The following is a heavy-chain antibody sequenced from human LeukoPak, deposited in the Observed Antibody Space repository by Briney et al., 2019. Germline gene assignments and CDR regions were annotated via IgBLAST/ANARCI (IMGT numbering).Heavy chain of an antibody. CDR1: GYTFTSYG. J-gene: IGHJ6*02. D-gene: IGHD3-22*01. CDR2: ISAYNGNT. Sequence: ASVTVSCKASGYTFTSYGISWVRQAPGQGLEWMGWISAYNGNTNYAQKLQGRVTMTTDTSTSTAYMELRSLRFDDTAVYYCARGEVVTDPYYYYGMDVWGQGTTVTVSS. CDR3: ARGEVVTDPYYYYGMDV. V-gene: IGHV1-18*01.